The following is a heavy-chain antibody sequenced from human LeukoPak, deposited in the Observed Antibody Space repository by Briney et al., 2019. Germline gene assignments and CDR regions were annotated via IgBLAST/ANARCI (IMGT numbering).Heavy chain of an antibody. Sequence: GGSLRLSCVASGFIFGNYAMHWVRQAPGKGLEYVSTVNSNGGSTYYADSVKGRFTVSRDNSKNTLYLHMGSLRAEDMAVYYCARGNIVFYYGLDVWGQGTRSPSP. D-gene: IGHD2/OR15-2a*01. CDR3: ARGNIVFYYGLDV. V-gene: IGHV3-64*02. J-gene: IGHJ6*02. CDR2: VNSNGGST. CDR1: GFIFGNYA.